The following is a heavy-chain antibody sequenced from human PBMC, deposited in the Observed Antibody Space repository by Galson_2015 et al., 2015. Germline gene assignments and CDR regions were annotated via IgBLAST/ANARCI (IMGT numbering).Heavy chain of an antibody. J-gene: IGHJ4*02. CDR1: GFTFSSYW. CDR3: AREAPLKYSSSDLGY. V-gene: IGHV3-74*01. CDR2: INSDGSST. D-gene: IGHD6-13*01. Sequence: SLRLSCAASGFTFSSYWMHWVRQAPGKGLVWVSRINSDGSSTSYADSVKGRFTISRDNAKNTLYLQMNSLRAEDTAVYYCAREAPLKYSSSDLGYWGQGTLVTVSS.